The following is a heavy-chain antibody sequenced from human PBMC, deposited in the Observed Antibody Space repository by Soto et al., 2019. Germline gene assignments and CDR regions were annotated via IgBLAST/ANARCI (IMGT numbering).Heavy chain of an antibody. CDR1: GASISRYY. Sequence: QVRLQESGPGLVKPSETLSLTCTVSGASISRYYWSLIRQSPGKGLEWIGCLYNTGITIYNTTLKSRVTISVDTSKNQFSRKVNALAAAATAVYYCARDLWGYFGVDFSPLDVWGQGTTVTVSS. CDR2: LYNTGIT. D-gene: IGHD2-21*02. J-gene: IGHJ6*02. V-gene: IGHV4-59*01. CDR3: ARDLWGYFGVDFSPLDV.